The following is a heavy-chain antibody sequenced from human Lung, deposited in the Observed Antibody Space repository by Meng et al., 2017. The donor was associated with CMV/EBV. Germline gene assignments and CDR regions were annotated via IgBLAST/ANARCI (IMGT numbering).Heavy chain of an antibody. D-gene: IGHD3-10*01. CDR3: AREPGRGAFDI. Sequence: GGSLRLSCAVSGININTYWMHWVRQDPGKGLVWLSRIYSDGISTRYADSVKGRFTISRDNTKNTLYLQMNGLRAEDTAVYYCAREPGRGAFDIWGQGTLVTV. V-gene: IGHV3-74*01. J-gene: IGHJ3*02. CDR2: IYSDGIST. CDR1: GININTYW.